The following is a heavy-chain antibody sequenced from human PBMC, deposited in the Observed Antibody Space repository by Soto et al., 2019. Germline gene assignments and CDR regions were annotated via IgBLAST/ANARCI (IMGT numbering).Heavy chain of an antibody. CDR2: ISSSGSTI. CDR3: ARNLRGYVWGSYRDGFDY. V-gene: IGHV3-48*03. D-gene: IGHD3-16*02. Sequence: EVQLVESGGGLVQPGGSLRLSCAASGFTFSSYEMNWVRQAPGKGLEWVSYISSSGSTIYYADSVKGRFTISRDNAKNSLYLQMNSLRAEDTVVYYCARNLRGYVWGSYRDGFDYWGQGTLVTVSS. J-gene: IGHJ4*02. CDR1: GFTFSSYE.